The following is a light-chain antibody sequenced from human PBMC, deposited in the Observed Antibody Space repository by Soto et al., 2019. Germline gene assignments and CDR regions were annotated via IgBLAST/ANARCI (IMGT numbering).Light chain of an antibody. CDR1: SSDVGGYNY. Sequence: VLTQPASVSGSPGQSITISCTGTSSDVGGYNYVSWYQQYPGKAPKLMIYHVSNRPSGVSDRFSGSKSGNSASLTISGLQAEDEADYYCSSYTTTSTYVFGTGTKVTVL. CDR3: SSYTTTSTYV. CDR2: HVS. V-gene: IGLV2-14*01. J-gene: IGLJ1*01.